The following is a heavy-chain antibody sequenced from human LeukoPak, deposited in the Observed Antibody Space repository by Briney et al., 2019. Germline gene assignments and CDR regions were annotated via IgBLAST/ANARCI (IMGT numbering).Heavy chain of an antibody. CDR3: AKDRYCSSTSCAIDY. CDR2: IRYDGSNK. Sequence: PGRSLRLSCAASGFTFSSYGMHWVRQAPGKGLEWVAFIRYDGSNKYYADSVKGRFSISRDNSKNTLYLQMNSLRAEDTAVYYCAKDRYCSSTSCAIDYWGQGTLVTVSS. CDR1: GFTFSSYG. D-gene: IGHD2-2*01. V-gene: IGHV3-30*02. J-gene: IGHJ4*02.